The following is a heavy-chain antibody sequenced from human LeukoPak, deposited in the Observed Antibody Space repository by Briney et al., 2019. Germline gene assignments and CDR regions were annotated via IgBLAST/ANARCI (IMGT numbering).Heavy chain of an antibody. CDR1: GFTFSNYW. J-gene: IGHJ4*02. Sequence: PGGSLRLSCAASGFTFSNYWMSWVRQAPGKGLVWVSRINSDGSSRHYADSVKGRFTISRDNSKSTLYLQLNSLRAEDTAVYYCARPLSGLNYFDYWGQGTLVTVSS. V-gene: IGHV3-74*01. CDR3: ARPLSGLNYFDY. D-gene: IGHD1-26*01. CDR2: INSDGSSR.